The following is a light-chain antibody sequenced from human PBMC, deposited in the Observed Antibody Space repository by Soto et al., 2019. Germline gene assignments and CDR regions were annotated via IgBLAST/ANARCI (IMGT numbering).Light chain of an antibody. CDR1: QTISSW. J-gene: IGKJ1*01. CDR2: KAS. CDR3: QHYNSYSEA. Sequence: DIHMSQSRSTLSASVGDRFTITCRASQTISSWLAWYQQKPGKAPKLLIYKASTLKSGVPSRFSGSGSGTEFTLTISSLQPDDFATYYCQHYNSYSEAFGQGTKVDI. V-gene: IGKV1-5*03.